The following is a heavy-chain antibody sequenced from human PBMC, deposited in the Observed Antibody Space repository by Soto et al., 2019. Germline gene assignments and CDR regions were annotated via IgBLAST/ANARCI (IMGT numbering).Heavy chain of an antibody. Sequence: PSETLSLTCTVSGGSISSYYWSWIRQPPGKGLEWIGHIYYSGGTNYNPSLKSRVTISVDTSTNQFSLELTSVTAADTAVYYCARRHPYCRSISCYYYFDYWGQGTLVTVSS. CDR2: IYYSGGT. CDR1: GGSISSYY. V-gene: IGHV4-59*08. D-gene: IGHD2-2*01. J-gene: IGHJ4*02. CDR3: ARRHPYCRSISCYYYFDY.